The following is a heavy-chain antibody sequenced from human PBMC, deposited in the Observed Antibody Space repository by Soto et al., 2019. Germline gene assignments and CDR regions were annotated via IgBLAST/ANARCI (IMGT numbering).Heavy chain of an antibody. D-gene: IGHD4-17*01. J-gene: IGHJ3*02. V-gene: IGHV4-34*01. CDR1: GGSFSGYY. CDR2: INHSGST. CDR3: ARGPTVTILSDAFDI. Sequence: SETLSLTCAVYGGSFSGYYWSWIRQPPGKGLEWIGEINHSGSTNYNPSLKSRVTISVDTSKNQFSLKLSSVTAADTAVYYCARGPTVTILSDAFDIWGQGTMVTVSS.